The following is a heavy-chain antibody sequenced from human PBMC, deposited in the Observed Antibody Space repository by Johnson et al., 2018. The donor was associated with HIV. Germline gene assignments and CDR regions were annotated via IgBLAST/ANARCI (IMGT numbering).Heavy chain of an antibody. CDR1: GVTFSDYY. Sequence: QVQLVESGGGLVKPGGSLRLSCAASGVTFSDYYMSWIRQAPGKGLEWISYISSGGSTKYYADSVKGRFTISRDNAKNSLYLQMNSLRAEDTAVYYCASWPHGSGSDAFDIWGQGTMVTVSS. CDR3: ASWPHGSGSDAFDI. V-gene: IGHV3-11*04. J-gene: IGHJ3*02. CDR2: ISSGGSTK. D-gene: IGHD3-10*01.